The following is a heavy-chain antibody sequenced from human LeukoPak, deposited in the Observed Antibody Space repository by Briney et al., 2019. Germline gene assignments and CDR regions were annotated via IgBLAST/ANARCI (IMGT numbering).Heavy chain of an antibody. D-gene: IGHD2-15*01. CDR3: ARGVRGRKWYYFDY. V-gene: IGHV4-30-4*01. J-gene: IGHJ4*02. Sequence: SETLSLTCTVSGDSITNGDYYWAWIRQSPGEGLEWLGYIYHSGSTLYLPSLESRLSLSVDTSKNQFSLTLTSVTAADSAVFYCARGVRGRKWYYFDYWGRGTLVTVSS. CDR1: GDSITNGDYY. CDR2: IYHSGST.